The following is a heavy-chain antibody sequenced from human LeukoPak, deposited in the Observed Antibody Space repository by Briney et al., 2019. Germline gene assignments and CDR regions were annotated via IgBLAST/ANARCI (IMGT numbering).Heavy chain of an antibody. CDR1: GFTFSSYW. V-gene: IGHV3-7*01. CDR3: ARDFSSSGWYGFDY. Sequence: QPGGSLRLSCAASGFTFSSYWMSWVRQAPGEGLEWVANIKQDGSEKYYVDSVKGRFTISRDNAKNSLYLQMNSLRAEDTAVYYCARDFSSSGWYGFDYWGQGTLVTVSS. D-gene: IGHD6-19*01. CDR2: IKQDGSEK. J-gene: IGHJ4*02.